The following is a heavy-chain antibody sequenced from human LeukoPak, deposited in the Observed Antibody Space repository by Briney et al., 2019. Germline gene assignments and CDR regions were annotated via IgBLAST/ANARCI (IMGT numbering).Heavy chain of an antibody. Sequence: ASVTVSCKASGGTFSSYAISWVRQAPGQGLEWMGGIIPIFGTANYAQKFQGRVTITADESTSTAYMELSSLRSEDTAVYYCARDKEDSYDYYFDYWGQGTLVTVSS. CDR2: IIPIFGTA. D-gene: IGHD5-18*01. CDR3: ARDKEDSYDYYFDY. CDR1: GGTFSSYA. V-gene: IGHV1-69*13. J-gene: IGHJ4*02.